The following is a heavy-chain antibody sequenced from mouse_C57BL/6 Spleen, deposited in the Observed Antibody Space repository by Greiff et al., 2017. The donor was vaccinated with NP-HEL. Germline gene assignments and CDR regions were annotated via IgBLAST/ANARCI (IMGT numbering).Heavy chain of an antibody. D-gene: IGHD2-1*01. J-gene: IGHJ1*03. V-gene: IGHV1-42*01. CDR2: INPSTGGT. CDR1: GYSFTGYY. CDR3: ALYYGNYVGYFDV. Sequence: DVHLVESGPELVKPGASVKISCKASGYSFTGYYMNWVKQSPEKSLEWIGEINPSTGGTTYNQKFKAKATLTVDKSSSTAYMQLKSLTSEDSAVYYCALYYGNYVGYFDVWGTGTTVTVSS.